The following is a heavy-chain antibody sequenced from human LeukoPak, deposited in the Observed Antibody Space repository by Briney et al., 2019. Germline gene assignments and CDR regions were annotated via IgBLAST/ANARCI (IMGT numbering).Heavy chain of an antibody. CDR3: ARLDGAWGYFDY. D-gene: IGHD3-16*01. J-gene: IGHJ4*02. Sequence: PSETLSLTYTVSGGSISSNTYYWGCIPQPPGKGLEWIVSIYYSGSTYYNPSLRSRLTISVDTSKNQFSLNMSSLTAADTAVYYCARLDGAWGYFDYWGQGTLVTVSS. CDR2: IYYSGST. CDR1: GGSISSNTYY. V-gene: IGHV4-39*01.